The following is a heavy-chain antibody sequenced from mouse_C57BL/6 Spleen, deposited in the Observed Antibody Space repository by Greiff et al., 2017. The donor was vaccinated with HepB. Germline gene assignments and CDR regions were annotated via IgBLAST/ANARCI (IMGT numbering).Heavy chain of an antibody. J-gene: IGHJ2*02. Sequence: QVQLKQPGAELVKPGASVKMSCKASGYNFTSYWITWVKQRPGQGLEWIGDSYPGSGSTNYNEKFKSKATMTVDTSSSTAYMQLSSLTYEDSAVYYCAREATTGVAKNYWGEGTSLTVSS. D-gene: IGHD1-1*01. CDR1: GYNFTSYW. V-gene: IGHV1-55*01. CDR2: SYPGSGST. CDR3: AREATTGVAKNY.